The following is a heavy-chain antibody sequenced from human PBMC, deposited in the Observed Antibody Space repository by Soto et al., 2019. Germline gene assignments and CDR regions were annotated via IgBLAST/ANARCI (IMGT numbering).Heavy chain of an antibody. CDR3: ARDYYYGSGSYFTPFWEGGMDV. J-gene: IGHJ6*02. CDR1: GGSFSGYY. V-gene: IGHV4-34*01. Sequence: QVQLQQWGAGLLKPSETLSLTCAVYGGSFSGYYWSWIRQPPGKGLEWIGEINHSGSTNYNPSLKSRVTISVDTSKNQFSLKLSSVTAADTAVYYCARDYYYGSGSYFTPFWEGGMDVWGQGTTVTVSS. D-gene: IGHD3-10*01. CDR2: INHSGST.